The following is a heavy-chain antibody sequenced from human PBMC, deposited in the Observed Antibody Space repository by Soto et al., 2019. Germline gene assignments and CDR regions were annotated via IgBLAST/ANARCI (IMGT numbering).Heavy chain of an antibody. CDR1: GFTFGSHW. CDR3: ARFGTSYDTSGFLY. J-gene: IGHJ4*02. Sequence: AVGSLRLSCAASGFTFGSHWMHWVRQAPGKGLVYVSRISSGGTTTNYAESVKGRFTISRDNARNTLYLQMNSLRVEDTAVYYCARFGTSYDTSGFLYWGQGTPVTVSS. CDR2: ISSGGTTT. D-gene: IGHD3-22*01. V-gene: IGHV3-74*01.